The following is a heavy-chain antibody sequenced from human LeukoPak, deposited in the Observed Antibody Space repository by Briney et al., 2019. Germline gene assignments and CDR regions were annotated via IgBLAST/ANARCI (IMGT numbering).Heavy chain of an antibody. J-gene: IGHJ5*02. CDR1: GGSSSGYY. CDR2: INHSGST. V-gene: IGHV4-34*01. D-gene: IGHD6-13*01. Sequence: SETLSLTCAVYGGSSSGYYWSWIRQPPGKGLEWIGEINHSGSTNYNPSLKSRVTISVDTSKNQFSLKLSSVTAADTAVYYCATRPSTAAGFDPWGQGTLVTVSS. CDR3: ATRPSTAAGFDP.